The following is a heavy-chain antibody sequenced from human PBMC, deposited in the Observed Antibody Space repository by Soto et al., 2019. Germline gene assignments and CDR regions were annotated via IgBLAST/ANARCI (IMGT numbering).Heavy chain of an antibody. CDR1: GGSLSDYY. Sequence: SETLSLTCAVSGGSLSDYYWPWIRQSPGKGLEWIGEIHPSGSTYYNPSLRSRVTISVDTSKNQFSLKLTSLTAADTAIYYCARGRGEYKLGNVWGHGXTVTVSS. D-gene: IGHD4-17*01. J-gene: IGHJ6*02. V-gene: IGHV4-34*01. CDR3: ARGRGEYKLGNV. CDR2: IHPSGST.